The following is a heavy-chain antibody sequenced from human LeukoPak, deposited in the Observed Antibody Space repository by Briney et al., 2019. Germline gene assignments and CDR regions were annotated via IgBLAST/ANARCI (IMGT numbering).Heavy chain of an antibody. CDR3: ARQPMVLRYFDWLFLNYFDY. CDR2: ISSSSSYI. CDR1: GFTFSSYS. J-gene: IGHJ4*02. D-gene: IGHD3-9*01. Sequence: GGSLRLSCAASGFTFSSYSMNWVRQAPGKGLEWVSSISSSSSYIYYADSVKGRFTISRDNAKNSLYLQMNSLRAEDTAVYYCARQPMVLRYFDWLFLNYFDYWGQGTLVTVSS. V-gene: IGHV3-21*01.